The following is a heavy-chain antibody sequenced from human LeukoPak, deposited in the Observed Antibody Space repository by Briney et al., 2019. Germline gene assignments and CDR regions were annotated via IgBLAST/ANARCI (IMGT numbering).Heavy chain of an antibody. J-gene: IGHJ6*03. CDR1: GFTFSSYA. V-gene: IGHV3-7*03. Sequence: GGSLRLSCAASGFTFSSYAMSWVRQAPGKGLEGVANIKQDGSEKYYVDSVKGRFTISRDNSKNTLYVQMNSLRAEDTAVYYCARGALYYMDVWGKGTTVTISS. CDR3: ARGALYYMDV. CDR2: IKQDGSEK.